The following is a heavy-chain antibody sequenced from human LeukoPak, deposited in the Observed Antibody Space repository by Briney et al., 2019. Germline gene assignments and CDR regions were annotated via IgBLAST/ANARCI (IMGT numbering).Heavy chain of an antibody. V-gene: IGHV3-9*01. D-gene: IGHD3-22*01. CDR3: AKDIYYHDSSGHDAFDI. CDR1: GFTFDDYA. Sequence: GRSLRLSCAASGFTFDDYAMHWVRQAPGKGLEWVSGISWNSGSIGYADSVKGRFTISRDNAKNSLYLQMNSLRAEDTALYYCAKDIYYHDSSGHDAFDIWGQGTMVTVSS. CDR2: ISWNSGSI. J-gene: IGHJ3*02.